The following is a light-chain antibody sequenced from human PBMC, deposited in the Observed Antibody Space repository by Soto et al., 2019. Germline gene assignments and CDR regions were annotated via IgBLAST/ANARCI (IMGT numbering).Light chain of an antibody. CDR1: QRIDRW. CDR3: QQYNGYLTWT. V-gene: IGKV1-5*01. J-gene: IGKJ1*01. Sequence: GERVTITCRASQRIDRWLAWYQQKPGKVPKLLIYDASSLESGVPSRFSGSGSGTEFTLTISSLQPDDFATYYCQQYNGYLTWTFGQGTKVENK. CDR2: DAS.